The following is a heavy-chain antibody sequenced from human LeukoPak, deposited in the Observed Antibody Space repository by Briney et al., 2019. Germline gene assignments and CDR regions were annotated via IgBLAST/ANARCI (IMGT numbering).Heavy chain of an antibody. CDR1: GFTFSSYD. CDR2: LSYSGGNT. D-gene: IGHD3-16*02. J-gene: IGHJ4*02. CDR3: AKVTYDYVWGSYHSAYFDY. V-gene: IGHV3-23*01. Sequence: GGSLRLSCAASGFTFSSYDMNWVRQAPGKGLEWVSALSYSGGNTYYADSVKGRFTISRDNSKNTLYLQMNSLRAEDTAVYYCAKVTYDYVWGSYHSAYFDYWGQGTLVTVSS.